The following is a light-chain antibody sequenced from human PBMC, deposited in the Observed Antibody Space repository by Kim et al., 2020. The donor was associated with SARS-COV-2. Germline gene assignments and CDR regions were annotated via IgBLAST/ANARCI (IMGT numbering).Light chain of an antibody. J-gene: IGLJ2*01. CDR1: KLGAKY. Sequence: VSPGQPASITCSGDKLGAKYAFWYQQRPGQAPVLVMYQDKKRPSGIPERFSGSNSGNTATLTISGTQAMDEADYYCHAWDSSTGVFGGGTQLTVL. CDR2: QDK. CDR3: HAWDSSTGV. V-gene: IGLV3-1*01.